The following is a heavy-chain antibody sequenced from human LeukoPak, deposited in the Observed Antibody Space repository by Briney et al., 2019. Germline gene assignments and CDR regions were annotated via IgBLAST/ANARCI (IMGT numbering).Heavy chain of an antibody. CDR1: GFTFSSYW. CDR3: ARDQTPFV. J-gene: IGHJ4*02. CDR2: IKQDGSEK. V-gene: IGHV3-7*01. Sequence: PGGSLRLSCAASGFTFSSYWMTWVRQAPGKGLEWVANIKQDGSEKYYVDYVRGRFTISRDNAKNSLYLQMDSLRAEDTAVYYCARDQTPFVWGQGTLVTVSS.